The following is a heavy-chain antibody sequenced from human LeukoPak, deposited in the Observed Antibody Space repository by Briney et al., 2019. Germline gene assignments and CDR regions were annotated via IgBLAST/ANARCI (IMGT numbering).Heavy chain of an antibody. D-gene: IGHD1-26*01. CDR2: ISGSGGST. CDR1: GFTFSSYA. V-gene: IGHV3-23*01. Sequence: PGGSLRLSCAASGFTFSSYAMSWVRQAPGKGLEWVSAISGSGGSTYYADSVRGRFTISRDNSKNTLYLQMNSLRAEDTAVYYCAKSQEMRGELPFDYWGQGTLVTVSS. J-gene: IGHJ4*02. CDR3: AKSQEMRGELPFDY.